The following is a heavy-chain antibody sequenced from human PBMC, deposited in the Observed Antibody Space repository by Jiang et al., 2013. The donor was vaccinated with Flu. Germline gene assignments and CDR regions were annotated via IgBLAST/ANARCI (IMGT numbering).Heavy chain of an antibody. CDR3: ARGFGIQLWLKPDY. Sequence: VQLVESGGGVVQPGRSLRLSCAASGFTFSSYAMHWVRQAPGKGLEWVAVISYDGSNKYYADSVKGRFTISRDNSKNTLYLQMNSLRAEDTAVYYCARGFGIQLWLKPDYWGQGTLVTVSS. V-gene: IGHV3-30-3*01. CDR1: GFTFSSYA. J-gene: IGHJ4*02. D-gene: IGHD5-18*01. CDR2: ISYDGSNK.